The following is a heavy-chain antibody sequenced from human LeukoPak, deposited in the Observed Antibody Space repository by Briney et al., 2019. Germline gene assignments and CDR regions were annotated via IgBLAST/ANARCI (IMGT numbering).Heavy chain of an antibody. Sequence: PGGSLRLSCAASGFTFSSYGMHWVRQAPGKGLEWVAFIRYDGSNKYYADSVKGRFTISRDNSKNTLYLQMSSLRAEDTAVYYCAKDYGPYSSGWQSWFDPWGQGTLVTVSS. CDR3: AKDYGPYSSGWQSWFDP. CDR2: IRYDGSNK. V-gene: IGHV3-30*02. D-gene: IGHD6-19*01. J-gene: IGHJ5*02. CDR1: GFTFSSYG.